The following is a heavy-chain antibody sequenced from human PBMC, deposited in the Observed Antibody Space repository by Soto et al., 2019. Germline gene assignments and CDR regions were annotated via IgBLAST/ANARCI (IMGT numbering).Heavy chain of an antibody. D-gene: IGHD6-19*01. CDR3: AADLLFGAVAGPYFDY. CDR1: GFTFTSSA. Sequence: GASVKVSCKASGFTFTSSAVQWVRQARGQRLEWIGWIVVGSGNTNYAQKFQERVTITRDMSTSTAYMELSSLRSEDTAVYYCAADLLFGAVAGPYFDYWGQGTLVTVSS. CDR2: IVVGSGNT. V-gene: IGHV1-58*01. J-gene: IGHJ4*02.